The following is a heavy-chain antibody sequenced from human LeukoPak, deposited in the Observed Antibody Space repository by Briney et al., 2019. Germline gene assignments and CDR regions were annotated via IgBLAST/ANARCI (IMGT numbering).Heavy chain of an antibody. CDR3: ARNKPWIQDWFDP. D-gene: IGHD5-18*01. CDR1: GYTFTSYY. V-gene: IGHV1-46*01. CDR2: INPSGGST. Sequence: WASVKVSCKASGYTFTSYYMHWVRQAPGQGLEWMGIINPSGGSTSYAQKFQGRVTMTRDMSTSTVHMELSSLRSGDTAVYYCARNKPWIQDWFDPWGQGTLVTVSS. J-gene: IGHJ5*02.